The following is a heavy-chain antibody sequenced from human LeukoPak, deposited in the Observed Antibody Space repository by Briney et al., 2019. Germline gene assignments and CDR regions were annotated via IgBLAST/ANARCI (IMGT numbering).Heavy chain of an antibody. CDR2: ISGSGIST. J-gene: IGHJ4*02. CDR1: GFTFSKYA. Sequence: GGSLRLSCAASGFTFSKYAMSWVRQAPGKGLEWVSSISGSGISTYYADSVNGRFTISRDNSKNTLYLQMNSLRAEDTAVYYCAKGTSTVTNVDNWGQGTLVTVSS. V-gene: IGHV3-23*01. D-gene: IGHD4-17*01. CDR3: AKGTSTVTNVDN.